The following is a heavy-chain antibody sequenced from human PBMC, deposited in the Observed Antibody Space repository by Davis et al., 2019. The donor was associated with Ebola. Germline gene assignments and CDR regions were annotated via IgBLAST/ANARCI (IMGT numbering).Heavy chain of an antibody. Sequence: ASVKVSCKASGYTFTTYGLHWVRQAPGQGLEWMGRINPISGDANYAQKFQGRVTMTRDTSISTAYMELSRLKSDDTAVYYCARLIRGDSTGYRFDYWGQGTLVTVSS. CDR1: GYTFTTYG. CDR2: INPISGDA. V-gene: IGHV1-2*06. CDR3: ARLIRGDSTGYRFDY. J-gene: IGHJ4*02. D-gene: IGHD3-22*01.